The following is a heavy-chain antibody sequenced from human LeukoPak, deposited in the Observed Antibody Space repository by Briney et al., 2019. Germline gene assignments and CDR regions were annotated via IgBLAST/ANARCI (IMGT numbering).Heavy chain of an antibody. V-gene: IGHV1-2*06. CDR3: ARDFGGWPGLLDY. J-gene: IGHJ4*02. D-gene: IGHD6-19*01. Sequence: ASVKVSCKASGYTFTGYYMHWVRQAPGQGLEWMGRINPNSGGTNYAQKFQGRVTMTRDTSISTAYMKLSRLRSDDTAVYYCARDFGGWPGLLDYWGQGTLVTVSS. CDR2: INPNSGGT. CDR1: GYTFTGYY.